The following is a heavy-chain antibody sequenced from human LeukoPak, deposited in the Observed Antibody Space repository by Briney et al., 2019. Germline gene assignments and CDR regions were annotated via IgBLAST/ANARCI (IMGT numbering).Heavy chain of an antibody. CDR2: ISSSSSYI. D-gene: IGHD3-22*01. J-gene: IGHJ4*02. CDR1: GFTFNSYS. V-gene: IGHV3-21*01. CDR3: ARDPSYYDSSGDDY. Sequence: GGSLRLSCAASGFTFNSYSMNRVRQAPGKGLEWVSSISSSSSYIYYADSVKGRFTISRDNAKNSLYLQMNSLRAEDTAVYYCARDPSYYDSSGDDYWGQGTLVTVSS.